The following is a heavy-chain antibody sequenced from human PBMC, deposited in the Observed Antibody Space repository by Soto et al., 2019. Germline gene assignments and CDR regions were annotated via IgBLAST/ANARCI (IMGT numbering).Heavy chain of an antibody. CDR2: ISAYNENT. Sequence: ASVKVSCKASGYTFTSYGISWVRQAPGQGLEWKERISAYNENTNYAQKLQGRVTMTTDTSTSTAYMELRSLIFDYTAVYYCARAYRTTGWFDPWGQGTLVTVSS. CDR3: ARAYRTTGWFDP. V-gene: IGHV1-18*01. D-gene: IGHD1-7*01. J-gene: IGHJ5*02. CDR1: GYTFTSYG.